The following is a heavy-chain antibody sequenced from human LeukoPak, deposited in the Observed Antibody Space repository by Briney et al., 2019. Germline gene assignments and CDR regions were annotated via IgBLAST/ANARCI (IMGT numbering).Heavy chain of an antibody. J-gene: IGHJ3*02. V-gene: IGHV1-18*01. D-gene: IGHD3-22*01. CDR1: VYTFISYV. CDR3: ARVTTYYYDSSGYPVYDAFDI. CDR2: VRAYNDNT. Sequence: APVKVSCKASVYTFISYVISWVRQAPGEGVEWMGWVRAYNDNTSYAKNLQSRVTMTTATSTSTAYVALRSLRSDHTAVYYCARVTTYYYDSSGYPVYDAFDIWGQGTMVTVSS.